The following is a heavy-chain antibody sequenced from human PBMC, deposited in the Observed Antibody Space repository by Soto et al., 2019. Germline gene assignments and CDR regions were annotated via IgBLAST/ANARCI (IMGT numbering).Heavy chain of an antibody. CDR2: ISGSGGST. V-gene: IGHV3-23*01. CDR1: GFTFSSYA. Sequence: PGGSLRLSCAASGFTFSSYAMSWVRQAPGKGLEWVSAISGSGGSTYYADSVKGRFTISRDNSKNTLYLQMNSLRAEDTAVYYCAKASSGSYYRWLYYFDYWGQGTLVTVSS. D-gene: IGHD1-26*01. CDR3: AKASSGSYYRWLYYFDY. J-gene: IGHJ4*02.